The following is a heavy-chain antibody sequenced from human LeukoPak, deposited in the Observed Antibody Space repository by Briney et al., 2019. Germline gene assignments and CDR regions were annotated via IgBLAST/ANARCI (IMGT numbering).Heavy chain of an antibody. Sequence: PGGSLRLSCAASALIFSIYETNWARHTPGKGLEWLSYISSSGESINYRDSVKGRFTISRDNARNLLFLQMNSLRVEDTAVYSCARGGSAASSNWFDPWGQRTLVTVS. J-gene: IGHJ5*02. CDR2: ISSSGESI. V-gene: IGHV3-48*03. CDR1: ALIFSIYE. CDR3: ARGGSAASSNWFDP. D-gene: IGHD1-26*01.